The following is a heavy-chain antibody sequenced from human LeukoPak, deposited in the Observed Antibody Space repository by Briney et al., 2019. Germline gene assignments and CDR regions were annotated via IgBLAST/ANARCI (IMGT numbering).Heavy chain of an antibody. V-gene: IGHV3-23*01. J-gene: IGHJ4*02. CDR1: GFTFSNYA. CDR3: AKVRSMAANPSYFDS. CDR2: ISSGGGVT. D-gene: IGHD5-24*01. Sequence: PGGSLRLSCAASGFTFSNYAMSWLRQAPGKGLEWVSVISSGGGVTHYADSVEGRFTISRDNSKNTLFLQVNSLRAEDTAVYYCAKVRSMAANPSYFDSWGQGTLVTVSS.